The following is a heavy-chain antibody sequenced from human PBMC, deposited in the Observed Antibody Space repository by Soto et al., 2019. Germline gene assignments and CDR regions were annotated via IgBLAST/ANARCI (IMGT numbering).Heavy chain of an antibody. Sequence: SETLSLTCTVSGGSISSGGYYWSWIRQHPGKGLEWIGYLYYSGIAYYNPSLKSRVTISLDTSKNQFSLKLSSVTAADTAVYYCARTSGYYLYDYWGQGTLVTVSS. CDR1: GGSISSGGYY. J-gene: IGHJ4*02. CDR2: LYYSGIA. V-gene: IGHV4-31*03. D-gene: IGHD3-22*01. CDR3: ARTSGYYLYDY.